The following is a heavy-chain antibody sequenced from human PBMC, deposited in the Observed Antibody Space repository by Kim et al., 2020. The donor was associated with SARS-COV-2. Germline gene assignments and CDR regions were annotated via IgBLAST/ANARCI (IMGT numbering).Heavy chain of an antibody. Sequence: SETLSLTCTVSGGSISSSSYYWGWIRQPPGKGLEWIGSIYYSGSTYYNPSLKSRVTISVDTSKNQFSLKLSSVTAADTAVYYCARDVAVVVAAFDYWGQGTLVTVSS. CDR3: ARDVAVVVAAFDY. D-gene: IGHD2-15*01. V-gene: IGHV4-39*07. J-gene: IGHJ4*02. CDR1: GGSISSSSYY. CDR2: IYYSGST.